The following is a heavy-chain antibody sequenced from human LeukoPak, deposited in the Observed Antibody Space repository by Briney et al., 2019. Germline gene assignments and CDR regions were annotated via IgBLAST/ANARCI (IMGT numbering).Heavy chain of an antibody. Sequence: PGGSLRLSCAASGFTFSSYGMHWVRQAPGKGLEGVAFIRDDGSNKYYADSVKGRFTISRDNSKNTLYLQMNSLRAEDTAVYYCAKDSGDFWSGYYTGIDAFDIWGQGTMVTVSS. J-gene: IGHJ3*02. CDR2: IRDDGSNK. V-gene: IGHV3-30*02. CDR1: GFTFSSYG. CDR3: AKDSGDFWSGYYTGIDAFDI. D-gene: IGHD3-3*01.